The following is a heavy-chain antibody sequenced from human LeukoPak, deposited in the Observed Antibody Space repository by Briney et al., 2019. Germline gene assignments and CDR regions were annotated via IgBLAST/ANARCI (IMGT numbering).Heavy chain of an antibody. CDR2: INSSSSYI. D-gene: IGHD2-15*01. CDR1: GFTFSSYS. CDR3: ARRNGEYRCSGGSCPFDY. V-gene: IGHV3-21*01. Sequence: GGSLRLSCAASGFTFSSYSMNWVRQAPGKGLEWVSSINSSSSYIYYADSVKGRFTISRDNAKKSLYLQMKSLRAEDTAVYYCARRNGEYRCSGGSCPFDYWGQGTLVTVSS. J-gene: IGHJ4*02.